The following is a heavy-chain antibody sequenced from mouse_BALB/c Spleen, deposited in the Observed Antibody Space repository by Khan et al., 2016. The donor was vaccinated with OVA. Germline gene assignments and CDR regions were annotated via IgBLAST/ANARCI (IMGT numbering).Heavy chain of an antibody. V-gene: IGHV3-2*02. Sequence: EVQLQESGPGLVNPSQSLSLTCTVTGYSITSDYAWNWIRQFPGNKLEWMGYINYSGSTNYNPALKSRISITRDTSKHPFFLQLNSVTTEDTATYYCARDGSRYNYAMDYWGQGTSVTVSS. J-gene: IGHJ4*01. CDR1: GYSITSDYA. CDR3: ARDGSRYNYAMDY. D-gene: IGHD2-3*01. CDR2: INYSGST.